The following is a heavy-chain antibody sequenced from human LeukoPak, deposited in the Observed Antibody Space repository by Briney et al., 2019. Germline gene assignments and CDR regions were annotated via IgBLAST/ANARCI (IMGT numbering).Heavy chain of an antibody. Sequence: ASVKVSCKASGGTFSSYAISWVRQAPGQGLECMGIINPSGGSTSYAQKFQGRVTMTRDMSTSTVYMELSSLRSEDTAVYYCARGGGYYYDSSGYYWSGWFDPWGQGTLVTVSS. CDR3: ARGGGYYYDSSGYYWSGWFDP. V-gene: IGHV1-46*01. J-gene: IGHJ5*02. D-gene: IGHD3-22*01. CDR2: INPSGGST. CDR1: GGTFSSYA.